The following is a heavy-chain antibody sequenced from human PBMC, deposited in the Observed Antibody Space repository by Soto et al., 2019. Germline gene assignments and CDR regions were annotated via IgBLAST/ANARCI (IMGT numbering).Heavy chain of an antibody. Sequence: GASVKVSCKASGYTFTSYGISWVRQAPGQGLEWMGWISAYNGNTKYAQKLQGRVTMTTDTSTSTAYMELRSLRSEDTAVYYCASAATRGLIVVEVPGYWGQGTLVTVSS. CDR1: GYTFTSYG. CDR3: ASAATRGLIVVEVPGY. D-gene: IGHD2-2*01. CDR2: ISAYNGNT. J-gene: IGHJ4*02. V-gene: IGHV1-18*01.